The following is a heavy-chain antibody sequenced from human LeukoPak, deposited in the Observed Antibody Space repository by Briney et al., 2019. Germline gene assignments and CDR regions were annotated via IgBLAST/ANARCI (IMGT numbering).Heavy chain of an antibody. Sequence: GGTLRLSCAASGFIFNTYGMHWVRQAPGKGLEWVAFIRHDGSHKYYADSVKGRFTISRDNSKNTLYLQMNSLRSEDTAVYYCAKDGFEYSYGYYFDYWGQGILVIVSS. J-gene: IGHJ4*02. CDR1: GFIFNTYG. D-gene: IGHD5-18*01. V-gene: IGHV3-30*02. CDR3: AKDGFEYSYGYYFDY. CDR2: IRHDGSHK.